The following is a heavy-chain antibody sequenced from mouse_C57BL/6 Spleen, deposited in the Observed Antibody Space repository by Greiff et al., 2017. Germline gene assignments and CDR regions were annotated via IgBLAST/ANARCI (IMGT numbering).Heavy chain of an antibody. CDR2: IYPGSGST. D-gene: IGHD2-3*01. CDR1: GYTFTSYW. Sequence: QVQLQQSGAELVKPGASVKMSCKASGYTFTSYWITWVKQRPGQGLEWIGDIYPGSGSTNYNEKFKSKATLTVDTSSSTAYMQLSSLTSEDSAVYYCARDDDGYLYYFDYWGQGTTLTVSS. V-gene: IGHV1-55*01. J-gene: IGHJ2*01. CDR3: ARDDDGYLYYFDY.